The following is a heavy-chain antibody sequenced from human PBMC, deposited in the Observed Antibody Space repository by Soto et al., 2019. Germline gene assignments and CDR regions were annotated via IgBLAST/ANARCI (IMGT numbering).Heavy chain of an antibody. V-gene: IGHV1-69*06. CDR1: GGTFSSYA. CDR2: IIPIFGTA. CDR3: ARGLVGPPQPTTVYYSSMVV. J-gene: IGHJ6*01. D-gene: IGHD1-26*01. Sequence: QVQLVQSGAEVKKPGSSVKVSCKASGGTFSSYAISWVRQAPGQGLEWMGGIIPIFGTANYAQKFQGRVTITADKSTRTAYMELIILSSEDTAVYYCARGLVGPPQPTTVYYSSMVVWGQGNTVTVSS.